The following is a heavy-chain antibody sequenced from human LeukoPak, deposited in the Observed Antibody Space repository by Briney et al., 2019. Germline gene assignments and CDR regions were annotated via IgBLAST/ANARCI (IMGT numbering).Heavy chain of an antibody. Sequence: PGGSLRLSCAASGFTFSDYYMSWIRQAPGKGLEWVSYISSSGSTIYYADSVKGRFTISRDNSKNTLYLQMNSLGAEDTAVYFCARDKIVGGTITWGQGTLVTVSS. V-gene: IGHV3-11*04. CDR3: ARDKIVGGTIT. CDR1: GFTFSDYY. D-gene: IGHD1-26*01. J-gene: IGHJ5*02. CDR2: ISSSGSTI.